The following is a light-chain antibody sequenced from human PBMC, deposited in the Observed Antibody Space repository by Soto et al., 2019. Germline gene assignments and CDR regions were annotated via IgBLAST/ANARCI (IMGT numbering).Light chain of an antibody. CDR1: QSISSW. CDR3: QQYNSYPWT. Sequence: DIQMTQSPSTLSASVGDRVTITCRASQSISSWLAWYQQKPGKAPKLLIYKASSLESGDPSRFSGSGSGTEFTRTISSLQPDDFATYYCQQYNSYPWTFGQGTKVEIK. CDR2: KAS. J-gene: IGKJ1*01. V-gene: IGKV1-5*03.